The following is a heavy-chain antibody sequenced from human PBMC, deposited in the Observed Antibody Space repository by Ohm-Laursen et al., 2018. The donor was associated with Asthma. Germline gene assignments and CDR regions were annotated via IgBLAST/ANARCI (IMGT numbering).Heavy chain of an antibody. D-gene: IGHD2-15*01. CDR2: INPSGGST. CDR1: GYTLTTYH. V-gene: IGHV1-46*01. J-gene: IGHJ4*02. CDR3: ARVGRVVAEPFDY. Sequence: SPVKVSCKASGYTLTTYHLHWVRQAPGQGLEWMGIINPSGGSTSYAQKFQGRVTMTRDTSTSTVYMELSSLRSEDTAVYYCARVGRVVAEPFDYWGQGTLVTVSS.